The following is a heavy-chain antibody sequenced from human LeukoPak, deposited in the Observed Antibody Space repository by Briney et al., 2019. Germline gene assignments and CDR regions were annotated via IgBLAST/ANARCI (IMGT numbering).Heavy chain of an antibody. Sequence: GGSLRLSCAASGFTFSSYWMHWVRQAPGKGLMWVSRINSDGSTTSYADSVKGRFTISRDNAKNTLYLQMNSLRAEDTAVYYCVRVSDPTTVGSSTYSSSWYLRDWGQGTLVTVSS. D-gene: IGHD6-13*01. V-gene: IGHV3-74*01. CDR3: VRVSDPTTVGSSTYSSSWYLRD. CDR1: GFTFSSYW. CDR2: INSDGSTT. J-gene: IGHJ4*02.